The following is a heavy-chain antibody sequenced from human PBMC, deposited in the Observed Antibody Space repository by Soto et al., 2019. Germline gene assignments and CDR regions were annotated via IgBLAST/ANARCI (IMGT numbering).Heavy chain of an antibody. V-gene: IGHV1-8*01. J-gene: IGHJ6*02. D-gene: IGHD6-19*01. CDR2: MNPNSGNT. CDR1: GYTFTSYD. CDR3: ARSPIAVAGTYYYGMDV. Sequence: QVQLVQSGAEVKKPGASVKVSCKASGYTFTSYDINWVRQATGQGLEWMGWMNPNSGNTGYAQKFQGRVTMTRNTSISTAYMELSSLRSEDTAVYYCARSPIAVAGTYYYGMDVWCQGTTVTVSS.